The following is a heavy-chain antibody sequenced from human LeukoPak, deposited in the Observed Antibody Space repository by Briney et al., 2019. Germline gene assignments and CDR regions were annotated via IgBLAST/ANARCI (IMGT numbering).Heavy chain of an antibody. CDR1: GDSVSSNSVT. CDR2: TYYRSTWYN. V-gene: IGHV6-1*01. Sequence: SQTLSLTCAISGDSVSSNSVTWNWVRHSPSRGVECLGRTYYRSTWYNDYAVSVRGRITVNPDTSKNQFSLHLNSVTPEDTAVYYCARRLTQYDCFDPWGQGILVTVSS. J-gene: IGHJ5*02. D-gene: IGHD2-2*01. CDR3: ARRLTQYDCFDP.